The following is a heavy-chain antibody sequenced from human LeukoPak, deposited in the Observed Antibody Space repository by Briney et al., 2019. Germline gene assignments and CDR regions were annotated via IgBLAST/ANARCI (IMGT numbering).Heavy chain of an antibody. J-gene: IGHJ6*03. CDR3: AREVAAAAAVYYYYMDV. Sequence: GASVKVSCKASGYTFTTYDINWVRQATGQGLEWMGWMNPNSGNTGYAQKFQGRVTITRNTSISTAYMELSSLRSEDTAVYYCAREVAAAAAVYYYYMDVWGKGTTVTVSS. D-gene: IGHD6-13*01. V-gene: IGHV1-8*02. CDR1: GYTFTTYD. CDR2: MNPNSGNT.